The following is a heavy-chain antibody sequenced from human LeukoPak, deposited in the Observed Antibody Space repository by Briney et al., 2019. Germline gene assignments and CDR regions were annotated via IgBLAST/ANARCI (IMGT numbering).Heavy chain of an antibody. D-gene: IGHD6-13*01. Sequence: GESLKISCKGSGYSFTIYWVAWVRQMPGKGLEWMGINYPGDSDTGYSPSFQGQVTISADKSISTAYLQWSSLKASDTAMYFCARVDVGSSWYEGAFDVWGQGTMITVSS. J-gene: IGHJ3*01. CDR2: NYPGDSDT. CDR1: GYSFTIYW. CDR3: ARVDVGSSWYEGAFDV. V-gene: IGHV5-51*01.